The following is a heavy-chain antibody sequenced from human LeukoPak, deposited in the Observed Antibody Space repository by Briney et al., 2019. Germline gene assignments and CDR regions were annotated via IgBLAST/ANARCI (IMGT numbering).Heavy chain of an antibody. CDR2: ISSSSSYI. CDR3: ARMLEWKLPGDYYYGMDV. V-gene: IGHV3-21*01. Sequence: GGSLRLSCAASGFTFSSYSMNWVRQAPGKGLEWVSSISSSSSYIYYADSVKGRFTISRDNAKNSLYLQMNSLRAEDTAVYYCARMLEWKLPGDYYYGMDVWGQGTTVTVSS. D-gene: IGHD1-26*01. CDR1: GFTFSSYS. J-gene: IGHJ6*02.